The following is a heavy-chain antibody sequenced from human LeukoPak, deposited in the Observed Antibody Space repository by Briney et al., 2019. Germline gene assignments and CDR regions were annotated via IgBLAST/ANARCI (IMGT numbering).Heavy chain of an antibody. Sequence: PGGSLRLSCAASGFTFSNYNMNWVRQAPGKGLEWISYISSSGSSIYYADSVRGRFIISRDNAKNSLYLQMNSLRAEDTAVYYCARDRILVTHDYWGQGTLVTVSS. D-gene: IGHD2-15*01. CDR2: ISSSGSSI. CDR3: ARDRILVTHDY. J-gene: IGHJ4*02. CDR1: GFTFSNYN. V-gene: IGHV3-48*01.